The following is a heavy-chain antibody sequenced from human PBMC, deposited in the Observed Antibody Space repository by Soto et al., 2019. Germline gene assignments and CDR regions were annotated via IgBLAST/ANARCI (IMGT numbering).Heavy chain of an antibody. J-gene: IGHJ6*02. CDR1: GFTFSSYG. CDR3: AKEGGYYDFWSGYYSAYYYYGMDV. V-gene: IGHV3-30*18. CDR2: ISYDGSNK. Sequence: GGSLRLSCAASGFTFSSYGMHWVRQAPGKGLEWVAVISYDGSNKYYADSVKGRFTISRDNSRNTLYLQMNSLRAEDTAVYYCAKEGGYYDFWSGYYSAYYYYGMDVWGQGTTVTVSS. D-gene: IGHD3-3*01.